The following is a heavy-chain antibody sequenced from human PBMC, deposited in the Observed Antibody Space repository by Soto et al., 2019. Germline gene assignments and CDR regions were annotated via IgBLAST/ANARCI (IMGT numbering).Heavy chain of an antibody. CDR3: AKGYTSRKCDT. J-gene: IGHJ5*02. CDR1: GFTLSNYG. Sequence: QVQLVESGGGVVQPGRSLRLSCAASGFTLSNYGMHWVRQAPGKGLEWVAVISYAASNKYYADSLNGRFTISSDNSKNTLYLQMNSLRADDTAVYYCAKGYTSRKCDTWGEGTLVTVSS. D-gene: IGHD3-16*02. CDR2: ISYAASNK. V-gene: IGHV3-30*18.